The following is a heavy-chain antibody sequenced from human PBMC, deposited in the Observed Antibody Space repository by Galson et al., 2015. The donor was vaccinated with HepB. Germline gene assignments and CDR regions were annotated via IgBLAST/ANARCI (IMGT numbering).Heavy chain of an antibody. CDR2: ISGSGGST. Sequence: SLRLSCAASGFTFSSYAMSWVRQAPGKGLEWVSAISGSGGSTYYADSVKSRFTISRDNSKNTLYLQMNSLRAEDTAVYYCAKDIGVTNIPPAFDIWGQGTMVTVSS. J-gene: IGHJ3*02. CDR1: GFTFSSYA. CDR3: AKDIGVTNIPPAFDI. D-gene: IGHD4-11*01. V-gene: IGHV3-23*01.